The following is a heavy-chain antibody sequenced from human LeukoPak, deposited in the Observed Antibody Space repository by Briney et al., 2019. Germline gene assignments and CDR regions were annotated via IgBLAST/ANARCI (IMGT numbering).Heavy chain of an antibody. D-gene: IGHD6-13*01. Sequence: ASVKVSCKASGYTFTSYGISWVRQAPGQGLEWMGWISAYNGNTNYAQKLQGRVTMTTDTSTSTAYMELRSLRSEDTAVYYCAIPSPYSSSWYGPKYYYYYYGMDVWGQGTTVTVSS. J-gene: IGHJ6*02. CDR1: GYTFTSYG. CDR2: ISAYNGNT. CDR3: AIPSPYSSSWYGPKYYYYYYGMDV. V-gene: IGHV1-18*01.